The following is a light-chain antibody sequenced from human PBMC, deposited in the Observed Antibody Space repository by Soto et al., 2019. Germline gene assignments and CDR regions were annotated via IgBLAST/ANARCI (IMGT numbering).Light chain of an antibody. J-gene: IGKJ1*01. CDR1: QSVSSN. V-gene: IGKV3-15*01. CDR3: QQYGSSPQT. Sequence: EIVMTQSPATLSVSPGERATLSCRASQSVSSNLAWYQQKPGPAPRLLIYGASTRATGIPARSSGSGSGTDFTLTIRSLEPEDFAVYYCQQYGSSPQTFGQGTKVDIK. CDR2: GAS.